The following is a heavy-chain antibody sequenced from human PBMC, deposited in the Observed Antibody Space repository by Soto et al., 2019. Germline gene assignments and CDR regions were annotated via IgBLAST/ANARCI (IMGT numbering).Heavy chain of an antibody. CDR1: GYTFTSYG. CDR3: ARDAVTAMALPLYYYYYGMDV. Sequence: ASVKVSCKASGYTFTSYGISWVRQAPGQGLEWMGWIIAYNGNTNYAQKLQGRVTMTTDKSTSTAYMELRSLRSEDTAVYYCARDAVTAMALPLYYYYYGMDVWGQGTTVTVSS. CDR2: IIAYNGNT. J-gene: IGHJ6*02. V-gene: IGHV1-18*01. D-gene: IGHD5-18*01.